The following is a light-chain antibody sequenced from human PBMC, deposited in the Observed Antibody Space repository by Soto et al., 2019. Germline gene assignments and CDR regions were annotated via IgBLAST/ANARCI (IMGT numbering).Light chain of an antibody. Sequence: QSVLTQPPSVSGAPGQRVTISCTGSSSNIGAGYNVHWYQQVPGTAPKLLIYGDSNRPSGVPDRFSGSMSGTSASLAITGLQAEDEADYYCQSYDSSLSGWLFGGGTKLTVL. V-gene: IGLV1-40*01. CDR2: GDS. CDR3: QSYDSSLSGWL. J-gene: IGLJ3*02. CDR1: SSNIGAGYN.